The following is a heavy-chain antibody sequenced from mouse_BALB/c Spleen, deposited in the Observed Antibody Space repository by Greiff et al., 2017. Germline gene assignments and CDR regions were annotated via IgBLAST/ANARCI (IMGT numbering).Heavy chain of an antibody. CDR2: IYPGNSDT. CDR3: TRPTGSSAWFAY. J-gene: IGHJ3*01. D-gene: IGHD1-1*01. V-gene: IGHV1-5*01. Sequence: EVKVVESGTVLARPGASVKMSCKASGYTFTSYWMHWVKQRPGQGLEWIGAIYPGNSDTSYNQKFKGKATLTAVTSTSTAYMELSSLTNEDSAVYYCTRPTGSSAWFAYWGQGTLVTVSA. CDR1: GYTFTSYW.